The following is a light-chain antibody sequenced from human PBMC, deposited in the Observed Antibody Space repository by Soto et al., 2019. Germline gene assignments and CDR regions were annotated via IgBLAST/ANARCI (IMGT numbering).Light chain of an antibody. CDR3: SSYTRRNTGV. CDR1: SSDVGGYNY. V-gene: IGLV2-14*01. J-gene: IGLJ1*01. Sequence: QSALTQPASVSGSPGQSITISCTGTSSDVGGYNYVSWYQQHPGKAPKVIIYDVSNRPSGVSNRFSGSKSGNTASLTISGLQAEDEADYYCSSYTRRNTGVFGTGTKVTVL. CDR2: DVS.